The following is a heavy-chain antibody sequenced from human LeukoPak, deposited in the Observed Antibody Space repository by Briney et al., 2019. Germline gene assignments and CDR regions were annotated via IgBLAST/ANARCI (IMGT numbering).Heavy chain of an antibody. J-gene: IGHJ4*02. CDR2: IYYSGST. CDR3: ARDRYGDFLFDY. V-gene: IGHV4-59*01. D-gene: IGHD4-17*01. CDR1: GGSFSGYY. Sequence: SESLSLTCAVYGGSFSGYYWSWIRQPPGKGLEWIGYIYYSGSTNYNPSLKSRVTISVDTSKNQFSLKLSSVTAADTAVYYCARDRYGDFLFDYWGQGTLVTVSS.